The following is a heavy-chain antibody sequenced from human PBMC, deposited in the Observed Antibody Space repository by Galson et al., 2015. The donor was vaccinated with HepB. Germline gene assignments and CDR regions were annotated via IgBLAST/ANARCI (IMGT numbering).Heavy chain of an antibody. Sequence: SCKASGGTFSSYAISWVRQAPGQGLEWMGGIIPVFGTANYAQKFQGRVTITADESTSTAYMELSSLRSEDTAVYYCATKGGPSYDFWSGYSHAFDIWGQGTMVTVSS. CDR1: GGTFSSYA. CDR3: ATKGGPSYDFWSGYSHAFDI. V-gene: IGHV1-69*01. J-gene: IGHJ3*02. D-gene: IGHD3-3*01. CDR2: IIPVFGTA.